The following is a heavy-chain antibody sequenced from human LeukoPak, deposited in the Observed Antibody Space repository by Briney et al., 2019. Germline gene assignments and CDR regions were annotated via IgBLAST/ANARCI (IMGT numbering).Heavy chain of an antibody. CDR1: GFTFSNYS. CDR3: ARGILDTAMVKTN. V-gene: IGHV3-21*01. J-gene: IGHJ4*02. Sequence: GGSLTLSCAASGFTFSNYSMNWVRQAPGKELDWISSINSSSSYIYYADSVKGRFTISRDNAKNSLYLQMNSLRAEDTAVYYCARGILDTAMVKTNWGQGTLVTVSS. D-gene: IGHD5-18*01. CDR2: INSSSSYI.